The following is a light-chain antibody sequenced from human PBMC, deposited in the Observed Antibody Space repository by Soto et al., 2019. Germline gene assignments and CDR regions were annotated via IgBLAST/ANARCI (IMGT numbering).Light chain of an antibody. J-gene: IGLJ2*01. CDR3: SSYTSSSTVV. CDR1: SSDVGGYNY. CDR2: EVS. Sequence: QSALTQPASVSGSPGQSITISCTGTSSDVGGYNYVSWYQQHPGKAPKLRIYEVSNRPSGVSNRFSGSKSGNTASLTSSGLPAEDEADYYCSSYTSSSTVVFGGGTKLTVL. V-gene: IGLV2-14*01.